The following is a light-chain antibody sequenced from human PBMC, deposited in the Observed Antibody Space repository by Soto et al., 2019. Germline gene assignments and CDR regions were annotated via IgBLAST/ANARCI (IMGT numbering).Light chain of an antibody. CDR3: QYYDSSLSGSV. CDR1: SSNIGAGYD. CDR2: GNS. V-gene: IGLV1-40*01. J-gene: IGLJ3*02. Sequence: QSVLTQPPSVSGAPGQRVTISCTGSSSNIGAGYDVHWYQQLPGTAPKLLIYGNSNRPSGVPDRFSGSKSGTSASLAITGLQAEDEADYYCQYYDSSLSGSVFGGGTK.